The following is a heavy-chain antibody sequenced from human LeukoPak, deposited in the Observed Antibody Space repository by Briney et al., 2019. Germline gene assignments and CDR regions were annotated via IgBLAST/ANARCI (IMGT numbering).Heavy chain of an antibody. Sequence: GGSLRLSCAASGFTFSSYAMHWVRQAPGKGLEWVAVISYDGSNKYYADSVKGRFTISRDNSKNTLCLQMNSLRAEDTAVYYCAACGGSSTSCYFDPWGQGTLVTVSS. J-gene: IGHJ5*02. D-gene: IGHD2-2*01. V-gene: IGHV3-30-3*01. CDR2: ISYDGSNK. CDR3: AACGGSSTSCYFDP. CDR1: GFTFSSYA.